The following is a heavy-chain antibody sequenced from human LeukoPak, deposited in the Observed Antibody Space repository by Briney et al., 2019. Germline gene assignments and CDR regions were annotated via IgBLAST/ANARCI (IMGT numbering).Heavy chain of an antibody. CDR3: ARDLRDSSGFDHDAFDI. Sequence: GGSLRLSCAASGFTFSSYSINWVRQAPGKGLEWVSSISSSSSYIYYADSGKGRFTISRDNAKNSLYLQMNSLRAEDTAVYYCARDLRDSSGFDHDAFDIWGQGTMVTVSS. CDR1: GFTFSSYS. D-gene: IGHD3-22*01. V-gene: IGHV3-21*01. CDR2: ISSSSSYI. J-gene: IGHJ3*02.